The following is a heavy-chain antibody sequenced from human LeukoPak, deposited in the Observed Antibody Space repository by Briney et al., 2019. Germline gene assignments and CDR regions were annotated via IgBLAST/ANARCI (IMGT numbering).Heavy chain of an antibody. D-gene: IGHD3-3*01. CDR2: INSNRGGT. CDR3: ARDHGDDAFDI. J-gene: IGHJ3*02. V-gene: IGHV1-2*02. Sequence: SVKVSCKASGYTFTNYYIHWVRQAPGQGLEWMGWINSNRGGTNYAQKFQGRVTMTRDTSISTAYMELRSVRSDDTAVYYCARDHGDDAFDIWGPGTMVTVSS. CDR1: GYTFTNYY.